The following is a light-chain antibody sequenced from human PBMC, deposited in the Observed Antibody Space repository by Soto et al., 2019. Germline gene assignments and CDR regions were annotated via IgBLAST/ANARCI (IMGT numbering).Light chain of an antibody. Sequence: QSVLTKPASLNGFPGQSITISCTGASSDVGGYNYVSWYQQHPGKAPKVLISDVSNRPSGISNRFSGSKSGNTASLTISGLQAEDEADYYCSSYTSIDTWVFGTGTKVTVL. J-gene: IGLJ1*01. V-gene: IGLV2-14*01. CDR2: DVS. CDR1: SSDVGGYNY. CDR3: SSYTSIDTWV.